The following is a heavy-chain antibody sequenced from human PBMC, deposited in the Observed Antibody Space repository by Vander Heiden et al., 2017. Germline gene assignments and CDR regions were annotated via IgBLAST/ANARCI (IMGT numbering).Heavy chain of an antibody. CDR3: ARDRARDGYNYYFDY. V-gene: IGHV3-11*01. Sequence: QVQLVESGGGLVKPGGSLRLSCAASGFTSSDYYMRWIRQAPGKGLEWVSYISSSGSTIYYADSGKGRFTISRDNAKNSLYLQMNSLRAEDTAVYYCARDRARDGYNYYFDYWGQGTLVTVSS. CDR1: GFTSSDYY. D-gene: IGHD5-12*01. CDR2: ISSSGSTI. J-gene: IGHJ4*02.